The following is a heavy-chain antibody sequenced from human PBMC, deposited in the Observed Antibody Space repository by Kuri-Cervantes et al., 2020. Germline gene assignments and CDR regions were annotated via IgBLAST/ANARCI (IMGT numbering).Heavy chain of an antibody. Sequence: GESLKISCAASGFTFSSYGMHWVRQAPGKGLEWVAVISYDGSNKCYADSVKGRFTISRDNSKNTLYLQMNSLRAEDTAVYYCARANGIATNKNWFDPWGQGTLVTVSS. CDR2: ISYDGSNK. CDR1: GFTFSSYG. D-gene: IGHD6-13*01. V-gene: IGHV3-30*03. CDR3: ARANGIATNKNWFDP. J-gene: IGHJ5*02.